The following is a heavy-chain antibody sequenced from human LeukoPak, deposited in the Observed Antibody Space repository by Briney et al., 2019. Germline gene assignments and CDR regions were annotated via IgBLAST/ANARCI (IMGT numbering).Heavy chain of an antibody. CDR3: ARGHYYYYMDV. J-gene: IGHJ6*03. CDR2: ISGTGNTI. V-gene: IGHV3-48*01. Sequence: PGGSLRLSCAASGFTFSSYSMNWVRQAPGKGLEWISYISGTGNTIYYADPVKGRFTISRDNAKNSLYLQMNSLTAEDTAVYYCARGHYYYYMDVWGKGTTVTVSS. CDR1: GFTFSSYS.